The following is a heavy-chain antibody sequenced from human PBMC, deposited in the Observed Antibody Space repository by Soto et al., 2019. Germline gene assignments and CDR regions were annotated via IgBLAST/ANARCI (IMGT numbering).Heavy chain of an antibody. CDR1: GYSFTSYW. CDR2: IYPGDSDT. CDR3: HRFEPRSSTVDYGMEV. J-gene: IGHJ6*02. D-gene: IGHD4-17*01. Sequence: GESLKISCKGSGYSFTSYWIGWVRQMPGKGLEWMGIIYPGDSDTRYSPSFQGQVTISADKSISTAYLQWSSLKASDTAMYYCHRFEPRSSTVDYGMEVWGQGTTVTV. V-gene: IGHV5-51*01.